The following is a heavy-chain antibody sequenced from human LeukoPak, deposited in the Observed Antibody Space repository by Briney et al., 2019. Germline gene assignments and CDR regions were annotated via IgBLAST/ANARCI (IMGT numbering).Heavy chain of an antibody. CDR3: ARVPRSYYYYYMDV. V-gene: IGHV4-59*01. CDR1: GGSIGSYY. Sequence: PSETLSLACTVSGGSIGSYYWTWIRQPPGKGLEWIGYIYYTGSTNYNPSLKSRVTISLDTSKIQFSLKLSSVTAADTAVYYCARVPRSYYYYYMDVWGKGTTVTVSS. CDR2: IYYTGST. J-gene: IGHJ6*03.